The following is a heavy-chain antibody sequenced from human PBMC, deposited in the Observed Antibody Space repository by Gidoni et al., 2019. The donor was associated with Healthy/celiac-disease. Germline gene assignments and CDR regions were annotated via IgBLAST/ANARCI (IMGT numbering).Heavy chain of an antibody. Sequence: QLQLQESGPGLVKPSETLSLTCTVSGGSISSSSYYWGWIRQPPGKGLEWIGSIYYSGSTDYNPSLKSRVTISVDTSKNQFSLKLSSVTAADTAVYYCARHLLPVTTVRFDPWGQGTLVTVSS. J-gene: IGHJ5*02. V-gene: IGHV4-39*01. D-gene: IGHD4-17*01. CDR1: GGSISSSSYY. CDR2: IYYSGST. CDR3: ARHLLPVTTVRFDP.